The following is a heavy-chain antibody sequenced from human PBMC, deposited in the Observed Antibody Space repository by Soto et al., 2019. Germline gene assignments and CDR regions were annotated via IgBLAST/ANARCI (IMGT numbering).Heavy chain of an antibody. Sequence: SETLSLTCTVSGGSISSHYWSWIRQPPGQGLEWIGYIYYSGSTNYNPSLKSRVTISVDTSKSQFSLRLSSVTAADTAVYFCAGLDGYDHYLYYCGQGALVTVSS. CDR1: GGSISSHY. CDR3: AGLDGYDHYLYY. CDR2: IYYSGST. J-gene: IGHJ4*02. V-gene: IGHV4-59*08. D-gene: IGHD5-12*01.